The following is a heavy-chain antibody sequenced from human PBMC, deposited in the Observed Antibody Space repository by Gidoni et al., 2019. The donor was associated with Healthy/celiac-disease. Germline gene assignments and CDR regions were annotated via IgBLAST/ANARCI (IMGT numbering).Heavy chain of an antibody. Sequence: EVQLVQSGAEVKKPGESMKISCKGSGYSFTSYWIGWVRQMPGQGLEWMGIIYPGDSDTRYSPSFQGQVTISADKSISTAYLQWSSLKASDTAMYYCARHEGTYDSSGLYYYYYMDVWGKGTTVTVSS. CDR3: ARHEGTYDSSGLYYYYYMDV. J-gene: IGHJ6*03. CDR1: GYSFTSYW. V-gene: IGHV5-51*01. D-gene: IGHD3-22*01. CDR2: IYPGDSDT.